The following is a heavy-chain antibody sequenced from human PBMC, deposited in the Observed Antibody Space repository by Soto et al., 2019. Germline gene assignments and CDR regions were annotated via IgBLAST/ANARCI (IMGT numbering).Heavy chain of an antibody. D-gene: IGHD6-6*01. V-gene: IGHV3-30*03. CDR2: ISYDGSNK. Sequence: QVQLVESGGGVVQPGRSLRLSCAASGFTFSSYGMHWVRQAPGKGLEWVAVISYDGSNKYYADSVKGRFTISRDNSKNTLYLQMNSLRAEDTAVYYCAMGYSSSPDAAFDYWGQGTLVTVSS. J-gene: IGHJ4*02. CDR1: GFTFSSYG. CDR3: AMGYSSSPDAAFDY.